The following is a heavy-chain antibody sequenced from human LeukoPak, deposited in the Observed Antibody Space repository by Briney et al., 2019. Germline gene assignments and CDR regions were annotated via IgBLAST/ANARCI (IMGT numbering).Heavy chain of an antibody. D-gene: IGHD3-10*01. V-gene: IGHV3-21*01. CDR3: ARDGGYYGSGIF. CDR2: ISSSSSYI. CDR1: GFTFSSYS. Sequence: GGSLRLSCAASGFTFSSYSMNWVRQAPGKGLEWVSSISSSSSYIYYADSVKGRFTISRDNAKNSLYLQMNSLRAEDTAVYYCARDGGYYGSGIFRGQGTMVTVSS. J-gene: IGHJ3*01.